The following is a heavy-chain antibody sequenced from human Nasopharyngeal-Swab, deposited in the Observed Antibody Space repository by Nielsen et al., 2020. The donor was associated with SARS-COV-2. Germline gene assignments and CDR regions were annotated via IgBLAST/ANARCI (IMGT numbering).Heavy chain of an antibody. CDR1: EFTFENYA. CDR2: ISGSGRAS. CDR3: AKATYRFCFDS. J-gene: IGHJ5*01. D-gene: IGHD4-11*01. Sequence: GESLKISCAASEFTFENYAMAWVRQAPGKGLEWVSSISGSGRASYYAESVQGRLTISRDNSKNTLYLEIRSLRGDDTALYYCAKATYRFCFDSWGQGTLVTVSS. V-gene: IGHV3-23*01.